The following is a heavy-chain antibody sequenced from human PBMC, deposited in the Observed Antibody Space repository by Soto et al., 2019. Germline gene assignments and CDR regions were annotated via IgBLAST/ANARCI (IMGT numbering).Heavy chain of an antibody. V-gene: IGHV1-69*01. J-gene: IGHJ4*02. CDR3: TRGLDRRSYSRSSGDY. CDR2: IIPIFGTA. D-gene: IGHD1-26*01. CDR1: GGTFSSYA. Sequence: QVQLVQSGAEVKKPGSSVKVSCKASGGTFSSYAISWVRQAPGQGLEWMGGIIPIFGTANYAQKFQGRVTITADETTSTAYMELSSLRSEDTAVYYCTRGLDRRSYSRSSGDYSGQGTLVTGSS.